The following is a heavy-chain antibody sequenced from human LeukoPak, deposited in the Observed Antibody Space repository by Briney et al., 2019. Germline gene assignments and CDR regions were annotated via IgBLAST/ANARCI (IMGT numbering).Heavy chain of an antibody. CDR2: TYPGGSDT. J-gene: IGHJ4*02. V-gene: IGHV5-51*01. CDR1: GYSFTNYW. Sequence: GESLKISCKASGYSFTNYWIGWVRQMPGKGLEWMGITYPGGSDTRYSPSFQGQVTISADKSISTAYLQWSSPKASDTGMYYCARPDSSGYYWGQGTLVTVSS. CDR3: ARPDSSGYY. D-gene: IGHD3-22*01.